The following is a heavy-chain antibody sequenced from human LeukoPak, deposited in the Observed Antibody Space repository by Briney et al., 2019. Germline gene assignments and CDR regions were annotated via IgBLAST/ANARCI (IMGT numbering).Heavy chain of an antibody. Sequence: GGSLRLSCAASGFDLSTYEMNWVRQAPGKGLEWIADIHIRGHTKNYADSVKGRFTISRDNARTSLYLQMNSLRVEDTGVYYCARGDPHADLWGQGTLVTVPS. CDR1: GFDLSTYE. CDR2: IHIRGHTK. J-gene: IGHJ5*02. CDR3: ARGDPHADL. V-gene: IGHV3-48*03.